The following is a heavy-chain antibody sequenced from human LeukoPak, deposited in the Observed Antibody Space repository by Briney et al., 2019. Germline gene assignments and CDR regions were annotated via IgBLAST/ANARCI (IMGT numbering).Heavy chain of an antibody. CDR3: AKDSSGWSRDY. J-gene: IGHJ4*02. CDR1: GFTFSSYS. Sequence: PGGSLRLSCAASGFTFSSYSMSWVRQAPGKGLEWVSSISGGRTNYADSVKGRFTVSRDNSKNTLYLQMNSLRAEDTAVYYCAKDSSGWSRDYWGQGTLVTVSS. D-gene: IGHD6-19*01. V-gene: IGHV3-23*01. CDR2: ISGGRT.